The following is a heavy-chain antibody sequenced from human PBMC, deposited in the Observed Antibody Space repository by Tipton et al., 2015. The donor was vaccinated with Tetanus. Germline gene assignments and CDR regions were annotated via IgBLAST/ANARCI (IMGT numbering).Heavy chain of an antibody. CDR2: IDQAGSDK. CDR1: GFLFSSYT. V-gene: IGHV3-7*01. J-gene: IGHJ6*02. Sequence: SLRLSCSVSGFLFSSYTMNWVRQAPGRGLEWVANIDQAGSDKYYVDSVKGRFTISRDNAKNSLFLQMNSLRVEDTAVSYCARSIAVSGYYYYGMDVWCQGTTVTVSS. CDR3: ARSIAVSGYYYYGMDV. D-gene: IGHD6-19*01.